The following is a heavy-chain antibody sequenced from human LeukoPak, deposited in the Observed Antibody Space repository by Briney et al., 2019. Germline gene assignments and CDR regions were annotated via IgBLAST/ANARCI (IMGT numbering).Heavy chain of an antibody. J-gene: IGHJ6*02. V-gene: IGHV1-8*01. Sequence: ASVKVSCKASGYTFTSYDTNWVRQATGQGLEWMGWMNPNSGNTGYAQKFQGRVTMTRNTSISTAYMELSSLRSEDTAVYYCARGLELQNYYGMDVWGQGTTVTVSS. CDR1: GYTFTSYD. CDR3: ARGLELQNYYGMDV. D-gene: IGHD1-7*01. CDR2: MNPNSGNT.